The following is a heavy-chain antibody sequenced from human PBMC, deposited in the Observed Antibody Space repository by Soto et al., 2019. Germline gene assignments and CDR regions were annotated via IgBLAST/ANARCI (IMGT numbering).Heavy chain of an antibody. CDR3: ARSRITGSTWTFDY. J-gene: IGHJ4*02. V-gene: IGHV5-51*01. CDR1: GYSFTNYW. Sequence: EVQLVQSGAEVKKPGESLKISCKGSGYSFTNYWIGWVRQMPGKGLGWMGIIYPGDSETRYSPSFQGQVSISADKSISTAYLQWHSLKASDSAKYYCARSRITGSTWTFDYWGQETLVTVSS. D-gene: IGHD1-20*01. CDR2: IYPGDSET.